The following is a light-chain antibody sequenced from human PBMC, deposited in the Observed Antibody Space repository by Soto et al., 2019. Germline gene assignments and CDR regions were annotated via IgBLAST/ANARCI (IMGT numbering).Light chain of an antibody. Sequence: QLVLTQPPSASGTPGQRVTISCSGSSSNIGSNTVNWYQQLPGTDPKLLIYSNNQRPSGVPDRFSGSKSGTSASLAISVLQSEDEADYYCAAWDDSLNVLDVFGTGTKVTVL. CDR2: SNN. CDR1: SSNIGSNT. CDR3: AAWDDSLNVLDV. V-gene: IGLV1-44*01. J-gene: IGLJ1*01.